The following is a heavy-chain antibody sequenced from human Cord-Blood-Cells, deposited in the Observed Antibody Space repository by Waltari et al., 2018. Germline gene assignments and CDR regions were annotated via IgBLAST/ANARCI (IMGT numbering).Heavy chain of an antibody. J-gene: IGHJ6*02. CDR2: INHSGST. V-gene: IGHV4-34*01. CDR3: ARSYDSSGYYYHYYYYGRDV. D-gene: IGHD3-22*01. Sequence: QVQLQQWGAGLLKPSETLSLTCAVYGGSFSGYYWSWIRQPPGKGLEGIGEINHSGSTNYNPSRKSRVTISVDTSKNQFSLKLSSVTAADTAVYYCARSYDSSGYYYHYYYYGRDVWGQGTTVTVSS. CDR1: GGSFSGYY.